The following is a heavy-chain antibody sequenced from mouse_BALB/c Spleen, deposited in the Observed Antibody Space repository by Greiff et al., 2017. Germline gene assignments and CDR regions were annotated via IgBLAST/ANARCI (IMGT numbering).Heavy chain of an antibody. CDR2: INPSTGYT. V-gene: IGHV1-7*01. CDR3: ARAYVWSHPLAMDY. Sequence: VQLVESGAELAKPGASVKMSCKASGYTFTSYWMHWVKQRPGQGLEWIGYINPSTGYTEYNQKFKDKATLTADKSSSTAYMQLSSLTSEDSAVYYCARAYVWSHPLAMDYWGQGTSVTVSS. J-gene: IGHJ4*01. D-gene: IGHD2-10*02. CDR1: GYTFTSYW.